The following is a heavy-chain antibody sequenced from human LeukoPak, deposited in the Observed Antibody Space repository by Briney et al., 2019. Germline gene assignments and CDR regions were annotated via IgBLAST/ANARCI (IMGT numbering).Heavy chain of an antibody. CDR2: IYYSGTT. D-gene: IGHD6-6*01. V-gene: IGHV4-59*01. Sequence: PSETLSLTCNVSGDSISGYYWSWIRQPPGKGLEWIGYIYYSGTTNYNPSLKSRVTISIDTSKNQFSLKLTSVTAADTAVYYRARVRTISSSFDPWGQGTLVTVSS. CDR1: GDSISGYY. J-gene: IGHJ5*02. CDR3: ARVRTISSSFDP.